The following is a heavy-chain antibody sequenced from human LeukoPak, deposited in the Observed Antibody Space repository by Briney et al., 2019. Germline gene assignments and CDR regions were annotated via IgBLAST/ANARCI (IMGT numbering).Heavy chain of an antibody. V-gene: IGHV4-34*01. CDR2: INHSGST. D-gene: IGHD6-13*01. CDR1: GGSFSGYY. J-gene: IGHJ6*03. CDR3: ARLASRTHSSSWYVLDYYYMDV. Sequence: PSETLSLTCAVYGGSFSGYYWSWIRQPPGKGLEWIGEINHSGSTNYNPSLKSRVTISVDTSKNQFSLKLSSVTAADTAVYYCARLASRTHSSSWYVLDYYYMDVWGKGTTVTVSS.